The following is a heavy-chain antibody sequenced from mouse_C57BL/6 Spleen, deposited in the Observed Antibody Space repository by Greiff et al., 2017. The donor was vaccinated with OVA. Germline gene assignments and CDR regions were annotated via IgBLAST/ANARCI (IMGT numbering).Heavy chain of an antibody. J-gene: IGHJ2*01. CDR2: IDPYDGYT. CDR1: GYTFTSYW. D-gene: IGHD1-1*01. Sequence: VQLQQPGAELVMPGASVKLSCKASGYTFTSYWMHWVKQRPGQGLEWIGEIDPYDGYTNYNQKFKGKSTLTVDKSSSTAYMQLSSLTSEDSAVYYCARKSYYGSYPDDWGTGTTLTVSS. CDR3: ARKSYYGSYPDD. V-gene: IGHV1-69*01.